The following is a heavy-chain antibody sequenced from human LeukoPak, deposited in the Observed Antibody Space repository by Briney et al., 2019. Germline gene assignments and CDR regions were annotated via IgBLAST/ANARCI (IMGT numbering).Heavy chain of an antibody. D-gene: IGHD3-16*02. V-gene: IGHV4-34*01. CDR1: GGSFSGYY. J-gene: IGHJ4*02. CDR2: IYHSGST. Sequence: PSETLSLTCAVYGGSFSGYYWSWIRQPPGKGLEWIGEIYHSGSTNYNPSLKSRVTISVDKSKNQFSLKLSSVTAADTAVYYCARSSRLGELSSLDYWGQGTLVTVSS. CDR3: ARSSRLGELSSLDY.